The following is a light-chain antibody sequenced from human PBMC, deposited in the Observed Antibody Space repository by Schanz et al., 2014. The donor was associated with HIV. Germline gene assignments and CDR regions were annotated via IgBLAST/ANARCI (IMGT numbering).Light chain of an antibody. CDR2: NTF. CDR3: ATWDDSLNGVV. Sequence: QSVLTQPPSGSGTPGQRVTISCSGSSSNFRSDPVNWYQQLPGTAPRLVIYNTFHRPSGVPDRFSGSQSGTSASLAISGLRSDDEAHYYCATWDDSLNGVVFGGGTKLTVL. CDR1: SSNFRSDP. J-gene: IGLJ2*01. V-gene: IGLV1-44*01.